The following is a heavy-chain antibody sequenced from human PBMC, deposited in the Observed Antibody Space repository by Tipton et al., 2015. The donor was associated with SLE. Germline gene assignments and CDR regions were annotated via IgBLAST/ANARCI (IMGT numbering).Heavy chain of an antibody. CDR2: MNEDGSKK. V-gene: IGHV3-7*03. CDR1: GFTFSSSW. D-gene: IGHD3-22*01. CDR3: AGGDYHDSSGYYYDY. J-gene: IGHJ4*02. Sequence: SLRLSCAASGFTFSSSWMTWVRQAPGKGLERVAIMNEDGSKKYYVDSVKGRFTISRDNAKNTLHLQMDSLRAEDTAVYYCAGGDYHDSSGYYYDYWGQGTLVTVSS.